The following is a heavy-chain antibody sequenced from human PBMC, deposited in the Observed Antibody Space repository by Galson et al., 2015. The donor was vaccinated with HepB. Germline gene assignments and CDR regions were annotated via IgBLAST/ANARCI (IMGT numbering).Heavy chain of an antibody. D-gene: IGHD3-3*01. Sequence: SLRLSCAASGFTFSSYWMSWVRQAPGKGLEWVANIKQDGSEKYYVDSVKGRFTISRDNAKNSLYMQMSSLRAEDTAVYYCARDYDPSDRPPWYFDLWGRGTLVTVSS. V-gene: IGHV3-7*01. CDR3: ARDYDPSDRPPWYFDL. CDR2: IKQDGSEK. CDR1: GFTFSSYW. J-gene: IGHJ2*01.